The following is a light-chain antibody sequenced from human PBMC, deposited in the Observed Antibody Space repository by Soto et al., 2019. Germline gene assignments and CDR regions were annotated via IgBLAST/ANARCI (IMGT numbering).Light chain of an antibody. V-gene: IGKV3-20*01. CDR2: GAS. CDR3: QQYGSSPPIT. J-gene: IGKJ5*01. Sequence: EIVLTQSPGTLSLSPGERATLSCRASQSCSSSYLAWYQQKPGQAPRLLIYGASSRATGIPDRFSGSGSGTDFTLTISRLEPEAFAVYYCQQYGSSPPITFGQGTRLEIK. CDR1: QSCSSSY.